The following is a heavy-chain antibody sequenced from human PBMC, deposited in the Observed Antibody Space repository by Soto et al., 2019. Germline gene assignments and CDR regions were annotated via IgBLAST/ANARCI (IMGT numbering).Heavy chain of an antibody. V-gene: IGHV3-33*01. CDR2: IWYDGSNK. CDR3: ASVAGIPDGFDY. CDR1: GFTFSSYG. J-gene: IGHJ4*02. D-gene: IGHD6-19*01. Sequence: GGSLRLSCAASGFTFSSYGMHWVRQAPGKGLEWVAVIWYDGSNKYYADSVKGRFTISRDNSKNTLYLQMNSLRAEDTAVYYCASVAGIPDGFDYWGQRTLVTVS.